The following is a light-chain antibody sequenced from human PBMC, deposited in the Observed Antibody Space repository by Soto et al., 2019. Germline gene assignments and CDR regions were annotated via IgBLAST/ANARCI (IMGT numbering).Light chain of an antibody. CDR2: DVS. J-gene: IGLJ1*01. CDR3: SSYTSSSTHNYV. V-gene: IGLV2-14*01. CDR1: SSDVGGYNY. Sequence: QSVVRQPASVSGSPGQPITISCTGTSSDVGGYNYVSWYQQHPGKAPKLMIYDVSNRPSGVSNRFSGSKSGNTASLTISGLQAEDEADYYCSSYTSSSTHNYVFGTGSKVTVL.